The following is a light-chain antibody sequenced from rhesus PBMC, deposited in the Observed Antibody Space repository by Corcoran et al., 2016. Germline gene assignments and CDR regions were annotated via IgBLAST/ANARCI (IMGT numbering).Light chain of an antibody. Sequence: DIQMTQSPSSLSASVGDTVTITCQASQGITKYLAWYQQKPGKAPKLLIYDASTLQSGVQSRFSGSGSGTYFTLPIGSLQAEVVATYYGKRDTAYPCTFGQGTKVEV. CDR1: QGITKY. CDR3: KRDTAYPCT. J-gene: IGKJ1*01. V-gene: IGKV1-25*01. CDR2: DAS.